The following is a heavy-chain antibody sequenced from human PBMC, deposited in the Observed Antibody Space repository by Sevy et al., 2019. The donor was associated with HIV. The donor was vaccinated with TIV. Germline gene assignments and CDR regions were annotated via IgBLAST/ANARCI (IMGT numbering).Heavy chain of an antibody. CDR3: ARQYYYDSSGYYPYYYYYGMDV. CDR1: DGSISSSSYY. D-gene: IGHD3-22*01. J-gene: IGHJ6*02. Sequence: SDTLSLTCTVSDGSISSSSYYWGWIRQPPGKGLEWIGSIYYSGSTYYNPSLKSRVTISVDTSKNQFSLKLSSVTAADTAVYYCARQYYYDSSGYYPYYYYYGMDVWGQGTTVTVSS. V-gene: IGHV4-39*01. CDR2: IYYSGST.